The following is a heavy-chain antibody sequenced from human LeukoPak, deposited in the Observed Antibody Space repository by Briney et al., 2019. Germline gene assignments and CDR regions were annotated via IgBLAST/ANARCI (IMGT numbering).Heavy chain of an antibody. CDR3: ARGSRAFDN. Sequence: PSETLSLTCGVYGGSFSGYFWSWIRQPPGKGLEWIGEINHSGTTNYNPSLKSRVTISVDTSKNHFFLKLRSVTAADTAVYFCARGSRAFDNWGQGTLVTVSS. V-gene: IGHV4-34*01. CDR1: GGSFSGYF. CDR2: INHSGTT. J-gene: IGHJ4*02.